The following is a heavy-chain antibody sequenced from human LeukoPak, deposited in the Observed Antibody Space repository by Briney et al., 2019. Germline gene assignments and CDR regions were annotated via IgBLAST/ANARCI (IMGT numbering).Heavy chain of an antibody. Sequence: GGSLRLSCAASGFTFSKAWMSWVRQAPGKGLEWVGLIKTAGGTPDYAAPVKGRFTISRDDSENTLYLQMNSLKTEDTAVYYCQGVLAGWGQGTLVTVSS. D-gene: IGHD2/OR15-2a*01. CDR3: QGVLAG. V-gene: IGHV3-15*01. CDR1: GFTFSKAW. J-gene: IGHJ4*02. CDR2: IKTAGGTP.